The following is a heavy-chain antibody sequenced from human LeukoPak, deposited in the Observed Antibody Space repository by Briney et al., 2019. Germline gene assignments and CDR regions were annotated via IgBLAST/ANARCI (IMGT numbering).Heavy chain of an antibody. D-gene: IGHD3-22*01. Sequence: GGSLRLSCAASGFTFSSYTINWVRQAPGKGLEWVSSISGDSSYIYYADSVKGRFTISRDNSKNTLYLQMNSLRAEDTAVYYCAKDHYYDSSGYYYFDYWGQGTLVTVSS. CDR3: AKDHYYDSSGYYYFDY. J-gene: IGHJ4*02. CDR2: ISGDSSYI. CDR1: GFTFSSYT. V-gene: IGHV3-23*01.